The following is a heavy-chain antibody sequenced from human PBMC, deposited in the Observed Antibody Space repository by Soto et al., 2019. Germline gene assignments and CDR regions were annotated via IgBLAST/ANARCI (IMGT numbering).Heavy chain of an antibody. V-gene: IGHV3-30*18. CDR1: GFTFSSYG. Sequence: GGSLRLSCAASGFTFSSYGMHWVRQAPGKGLEWVAVISYDGSNKYYADSVKGRFTISRDNSKNTLYLQMNSLRAEDTVVYYCAKDAAYYYDSSGDYYVDYWGQGTLVTVSS. J-gene: IGHJ4*02. CDR2: ISYDGSNK. CDR3: AKDAAYYYDSSGDYYVDY. D-gene: IGHD3-22*01.